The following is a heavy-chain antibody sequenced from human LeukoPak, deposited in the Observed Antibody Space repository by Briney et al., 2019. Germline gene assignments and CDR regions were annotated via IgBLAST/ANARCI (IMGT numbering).Heavy chain of an antibody. CDR2: IKQDGSEK. Sequence: QPGGSLRLSCAASGFTFSSYWMSWVRQAPGKGLEWVANIKQDGSEKYYVDSVKGRFTISRDNAKNSLYLQMNSLRAEDTAVYYCARTRYYYNSRSYGAPYYFDYWGQGTLVTVSS. CDR1: GFTFSSYW. CDR3: ARTRYYYNSRSYGAPYYFDY. V-gene: IGHV3-7*01. D-gene: IGHD3-10*01. J-gene: IGHJ4*02.